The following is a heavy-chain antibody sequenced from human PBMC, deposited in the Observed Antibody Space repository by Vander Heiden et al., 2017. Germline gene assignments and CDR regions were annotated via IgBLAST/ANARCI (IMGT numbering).Heavy chain of an antibody. V-gene: IGHV3-23*01. CDR2: ISGSGGST. CDR1: GFTFSSYA. J-gene: IGHJ3*02. CDR3: AKLGGSHPSIAVDDAFDI. Sequence: EVQLLESGGGLVQPGGSLRLSCAASGFTFSSYAMSWVRQAPGKGLEWVSAISGSGGSTYYADSVKGRFTISRDNSKNTLYLQMNSLRAEDTAVYYCAKLGGSHPSIAVDDAFDIWGQGTMVTVSS. D-gene: IGHD6-19*01.